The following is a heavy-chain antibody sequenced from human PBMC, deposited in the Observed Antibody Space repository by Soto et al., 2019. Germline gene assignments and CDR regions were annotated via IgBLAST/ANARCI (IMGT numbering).Heavy chain of an antibody. CDR2: IIPIFGTA. J-gene: IGHJ5*02. Sequence: QVQLVQSGAEVKKPGSSVKVSCKASGGTFSRYAISWVRQAPGQGLEWMGGIIPIFGTANYAQKCQGRVTITADESTSTSYMELSSLRFEDTAVYYCARAIVGPTTTGWLDPWGQGTLVTVSS. V-gene: IGHV1-69*01. CDR1: GGTFSRYA. D-gene: IGHD1-26*01. CDR3: ARAIVGPTTTGWLDP.